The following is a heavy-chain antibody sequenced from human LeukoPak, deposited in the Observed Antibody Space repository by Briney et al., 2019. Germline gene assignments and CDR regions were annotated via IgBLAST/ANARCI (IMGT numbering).Heavy chain of an antibody. J-gene: IGHJ4*02. CDR1: GFTFSSYS. Sequence: RGSLRLSCAASGFTFSSYSMNWVRQAPGKGLEWVSSISSSSSYIYYADSVKGRFTISRDYAKNSLYLQMNSLRAEDTAVYYCARATSHLPTTDWGQGTLVTVSS. CDR2: ISSSSSYI. V-gene: IGHV3-21*01. D-gene: IGHD1-1*01. CDR3: ARATSHLPTTD.